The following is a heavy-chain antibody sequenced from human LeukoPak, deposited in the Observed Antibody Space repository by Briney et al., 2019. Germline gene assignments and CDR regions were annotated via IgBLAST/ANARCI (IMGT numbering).Heavy chain of an antibody. J-gene: IGHJ6*02. V-gene: IGHV3-21*01. CDR3: ARRYLLWFGEPDYYYYGMDV. CDR2: ISSSSSYI. CDR1: GFTFSSYS. Sequence: GGSLRLSCAASGFTFSSYSMNWVRQAPGKGLEWVSPISSSSSYIYYADSVKGRFTISRENAKNSLYLQMNSLRAEDTAVYYCARRYLLWFGEPDYYYYGMDVWGQGTTVTVSS. D-gene: IGHD3-10*01.